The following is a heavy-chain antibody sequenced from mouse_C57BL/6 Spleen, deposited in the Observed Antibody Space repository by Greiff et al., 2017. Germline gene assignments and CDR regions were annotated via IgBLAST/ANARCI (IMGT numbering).Heavy chain of an antibody. Sequence: EVQVVESGGGLVKPGGSLKLSCAASGFTFSSYTMSWVRQTPEKRLEWVATISGGGGNTYYPDSVKGRFTISRDNAKNTLYLQMSSLRSEDTALYYCARYLLSGDYFDYWGQGTTLTVSS. D-gene: IGHD2-10*01. J-gene: IGHJ2*01. V-gene: IGHV5-9*01. CDR2: ISGGGGNT. CDR1: GFTFSSYT. CDR3: ARYLLSGDYFDY.